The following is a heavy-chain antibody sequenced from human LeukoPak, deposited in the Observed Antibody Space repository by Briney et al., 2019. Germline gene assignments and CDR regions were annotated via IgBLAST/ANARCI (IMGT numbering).Heavy chain of an antibody. CDR2: ISSSSSTI. CDR3: ARDAGRVVPSLGGMDV. CDR1: GFTFSSYA. D-gene: IGHD3-22*01. J-gene: IGHJ6*02. V-gene: IGHV3-48*02. Sequence: GGSLRLSCAASGFTFSSYAMSWVRQAPGKGLEWVSYISSSSSTIYYADSVKGRFTISRDNAKNSLYLQMNSLRDEDTAVYYCARDAGRVVPSLGGMDVWGQGTTVTVSS.